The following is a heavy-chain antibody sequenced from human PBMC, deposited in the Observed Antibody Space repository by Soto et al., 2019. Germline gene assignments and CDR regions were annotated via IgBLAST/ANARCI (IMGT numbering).Heavy chain of an antibody. Sequence: GGSLRLSCAASGFTFSSYWMHWVRQVPGKGLVWVSRIHFDGSTTHYADSVKGRFTISRDNAKHTLSLQMNSLRAEDTAVYYCARDAYISGYYQFDYWGQGTLVTVSS. J-gene: IGHJ4*02. CDR2: IHFDGSTT. D-gene: IGHD6-19*01. V-gene: IGHV3-74*01. CDR3: ARDAYISGYYQFDY. CDR1: GFTFSSYW.